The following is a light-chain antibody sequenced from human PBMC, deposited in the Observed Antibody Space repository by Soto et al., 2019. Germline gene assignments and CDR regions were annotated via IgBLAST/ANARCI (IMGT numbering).Light chain of an antibody. V-gene: IGKV1-9*01. Sequence: DIQLTQSPSFLAASVGDRVTVTCRASQDISSFLAWYHQTPGKAPNLLIYAASTLQSGVPSRFSGSGSGTEFTLPISSLQPEDFATYYCQQLYSYPLTFGGGTKVEIK. CDR2: AAS. J-gene: IGKJ4*01. CDR3: QQLYSYPLT. CDR1: QDISSF.